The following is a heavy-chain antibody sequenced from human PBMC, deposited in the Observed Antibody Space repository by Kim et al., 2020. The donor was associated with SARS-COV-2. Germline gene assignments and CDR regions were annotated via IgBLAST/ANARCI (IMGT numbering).Heavy chain of an antibody. D-gene: IGHD3-16*02. CDR1: GGSISSGSYY. V-gene: IGHV4-61*02. J-gene: IGHJ3*02. CDR2: IYTSGST. CDR3: ASGRQVVLAFDI. Sequence: SETLSLTCTVSGGSISSGSYYWSWIRQPAGKGLEWIGRIYTSGSTNYNPSLKGRVTISVDTSKNQFSLKLSSVTAADTAVYYCASGRQVVLAFDIWGQGTMVTVSS.